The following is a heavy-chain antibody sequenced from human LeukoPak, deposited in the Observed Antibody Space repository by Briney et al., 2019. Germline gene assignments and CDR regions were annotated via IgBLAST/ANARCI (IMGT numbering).Heavy chain of an antibody. V-gene: IGHV3-23*01. D-gene: IGHD3-22*01. CDR2: ITGSGGYT. Sequence: GGSLRLSCAASGFTFGSYAMTWVRQAPGKGLEWVSTITGSGGYTYYADSVKGRFTISRDNSKNTLFLRMNSLRAEDTAVYFCAKQSLYDSSGHFHYWGQGTLVTVSS. J-gene: IGHJ4*02. CDR1: GFTFGSYA. CDR3: AKQSLYDSSGHFHY.